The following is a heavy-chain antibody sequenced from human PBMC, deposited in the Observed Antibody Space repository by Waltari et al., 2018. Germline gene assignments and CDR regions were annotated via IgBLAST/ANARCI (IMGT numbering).Heavy chain of an antibody. CDR3: ARDGPYYYYGLDV. CDR2: VDWDGTTT. CDR1: GFTFTHYN. V-gene: IGHV3-20*04. Sequence: EELLVESGGSFVRRGGSLRLACSASGFTFTHYNINWVRQATGKGLEWVAHVDWDGTTTTHADSVKGRFTISRDNSKNSVYLQMTNLRHEDTASYYCARDGPYYYYGLDVWGQGTTVTVSS. J-gene: IGHJ6*02.